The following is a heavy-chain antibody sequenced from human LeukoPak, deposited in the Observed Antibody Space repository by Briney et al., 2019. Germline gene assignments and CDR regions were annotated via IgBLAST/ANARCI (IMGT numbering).Heavy chain of an antibody. J-gene: IGHJ6*03. CDR3: AKFGMTTVTYYYYYMDV. D-gene: IGHD4-11*01. Sequence: GGSLRLSCAASGFTFSSYSMNWVRQAPGKGLEWVAFIRYDGSNKYYADSVKGRFTISRDNSKNTLYLQMNSLRAEDTAVYYCAKFGMTTVTYYYYYMDVWGKGTTVTVSS. V-gene: IGHV3-30*02. CDR1: GFTFSSYS. CDR2: IRYDGSNK.